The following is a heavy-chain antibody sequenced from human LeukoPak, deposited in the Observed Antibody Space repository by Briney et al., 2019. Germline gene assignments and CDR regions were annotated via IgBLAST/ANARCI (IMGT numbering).Heavy chain of an antibody. CDR2: IYYSGST. Sequence: SETLSLTCTVSGGSISSSSYYWGWIRQPPGKGLEWIGSIYYSGSTYYNPSLKSRVTISVDTSKNQFSLELSSVTAADTAVYYCAIGNYYDSSGYPHDAFDIWGQGTMVTVSS. CDR3: AIGNYYDSSGYPHDAFDI. J-gene: IGHJ3*02. V-gene: IGHV4-39*07. CDR1: GGSISSSSYY. D-gene: IGHD3-22*01.